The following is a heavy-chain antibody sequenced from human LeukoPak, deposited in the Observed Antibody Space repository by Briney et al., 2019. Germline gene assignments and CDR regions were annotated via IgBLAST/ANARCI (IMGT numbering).Heavy chain of an antibody. CDR3: AKRARYYDSWSGYYDY. D-gene: IGHD3-3*01. CDR1: GFTFSSYA. V-gene: IGHV3-23*01. Sequence: PGGSLRLSCAASGFTFSSYAMSWVRQAPGKGLEWVSAISGSGGSTYHADSVKGRFTISRDNSKNTLYLQMNSLRAEDTAVYYCAKRARYYDSWSGYYDYWGQGTLVTVSS. J-gene: IGHJ4*02. CDR2: ISGSGGST.